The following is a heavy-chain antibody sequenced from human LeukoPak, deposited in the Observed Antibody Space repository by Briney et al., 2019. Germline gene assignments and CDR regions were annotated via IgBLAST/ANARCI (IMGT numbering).Heavy chain of an antibody. V-gene: IGHV3-33*06. D-gene: IGHD5-24*01. Sequence: GRSLRLSCAASGFTFSSYGMHWVRQAPGKGLEWVAVIWYDGSNKYYADSVKGRFTISRDNSKNTLFLQMNSLRAEDTAVYYCAKQTDGYNSPFDYWGQGTLVTVSS. CDR3: AKQTDGYNSPFDY. CDR2: IWYDGSNK. J-gene: IGHJ4*02. CDR1: GFTFSSYG.